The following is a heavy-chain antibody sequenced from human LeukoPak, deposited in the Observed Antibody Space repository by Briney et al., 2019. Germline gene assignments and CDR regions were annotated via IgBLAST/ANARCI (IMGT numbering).Heavy chain of an antibody. J-gene: IGHJ4*02. Sequence: GGSLRLSCAASGFTFGSYNMNWVRQAPGKGLEWVAVIWYDGSNKYYADSVKGRFTISRDNSKNTLYLQMNSLRVEDTAVYYCARDLGYIDYWGQGTLVTVSS. D-gene: IGHD7-27*01. CDR3: ARDLGYIDY. CDR2: IWYDGSNK. V-gene: IGHV3-33*08. CDR1: GFTFGSYN.